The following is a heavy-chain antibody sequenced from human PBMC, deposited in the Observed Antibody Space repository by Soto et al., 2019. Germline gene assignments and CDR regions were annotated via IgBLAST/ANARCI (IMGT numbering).Heavy chain of an antibody. D-gene: IGHD3-16*01. CDR1: GFTFSSYG. J-gene: IGHJ4*02. CDR2: IWHDGGNK. Sequence: GGSLRLSCAASGFTFSSYGMHWVRQAPGKGLEWVAFIWHDGGNKFYAEFVKGRFTISRDNSKNTLYLQMTSLSAEDTAMYYCARDGDANTGFGKDYWGQGXLVTVYS. V-gene: IGHV3-33*01. CDR3: ARDGDANTGFGKDY.